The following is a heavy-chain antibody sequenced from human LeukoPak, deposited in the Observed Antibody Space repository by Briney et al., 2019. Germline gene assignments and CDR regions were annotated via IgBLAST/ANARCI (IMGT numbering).Heavy chain of an antibody. V-gene: IGHV3-15*01. CDR3: TTDVQWLVLGDFDY. Sequence: PGGSLRLSCAASGSTFSNAWMSWVRQAPGKGLEWVGRIKSKTDGGTTDYAAPVKGRFTISRDDSKNTLYLQMNSLKTEDTAVYYCTTDVQWLVLGDFDYWGQGTLVTVSS. J-gene: IGHJ4*02. CDR1: GSTFSNAW. D-gene: IGHD6-19*01. CDR2: IKSKTDGGTT.